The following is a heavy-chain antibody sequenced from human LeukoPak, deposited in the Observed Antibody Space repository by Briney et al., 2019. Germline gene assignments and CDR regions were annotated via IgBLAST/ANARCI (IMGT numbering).Heavy chain of an antibody. Sequence: SETLSLTCTVSGGSISSSSYYWGWIRQPPGKGLEWIGSIYYSGSTYYNPSLKSRVTISVDTSKNQFSLKLSSVTAADTAVYYCARTVPATATGFDYWAREPWSPSPQ. D-gene: IGHD2-2*01. J-gene: IGHJ4*02. CDR3: ARTVPATATGFDY. V-gene: IGHV4-39*01. CDR2: IYYSGST. CDR1: GGSISSSSYY.